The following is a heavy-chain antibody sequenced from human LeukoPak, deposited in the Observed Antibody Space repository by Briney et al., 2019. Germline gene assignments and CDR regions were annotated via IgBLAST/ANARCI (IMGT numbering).Heavy chain of an antibody. CDR1: GFTFSSYA. CDR2: ISGSGGST. V-gene: IGHV3-23*01. Sequence: PGGSLRLSCAASGFTFSSYAMSWVRQAPGKGLEWVSAISGSGGSTYYADSVKGRSTISRDNSKNTLYLQMNSLRAEDTAVYYCAKDGGYYDFWSGYYTDYYYGMDVWGQGTTVTVSS. CDR3: AKDGGYYDFWSGYYTDYYYGMDV. D-gene: IGHD3-3*01. J-gene: IGHJ6*02.